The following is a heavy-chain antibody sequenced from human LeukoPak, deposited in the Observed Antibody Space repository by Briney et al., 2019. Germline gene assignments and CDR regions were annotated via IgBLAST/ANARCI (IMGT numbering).Heavy chain of an antibody. CDR3: ARAIWFGLFDY. D-gene: IGHD3-10*01. V-gene: IGHV3-33*01. CDR1: GFTFSSYG. Sequence: PGGSLRLSCAASGFTFSSYGMHWVRQAPGKGLEWVAVIFFDGSNKYYADSVKGRFTISRDNSKNTLYLQMNSLGADDTAVYYCARAIWFGLFDYWGQGTLVTVSS. CDR2: IFFDGSNK. J-gene: IGHJ4*02.